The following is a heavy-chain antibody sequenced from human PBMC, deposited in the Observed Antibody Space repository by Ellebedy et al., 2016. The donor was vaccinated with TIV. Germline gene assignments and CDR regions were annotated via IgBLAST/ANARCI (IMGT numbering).Heavy chain of an antibody. J-gene: IGHJ4*02. CDR1: GYSFTRYF. CDR3: ARVDG. Sequence: ASVKVSXKASGYSFTRYFTHWVRQAPGQRPEWMGWINVGGGDTAYSKKLQGRVTITRDTSARTVYMELSSLTSEDTAMYFCARVDGWGQGILVTVSS. V-gene: IGHV1-3*01. D-gene: IGHD2-2*03. CDR2: INVGGGDT.